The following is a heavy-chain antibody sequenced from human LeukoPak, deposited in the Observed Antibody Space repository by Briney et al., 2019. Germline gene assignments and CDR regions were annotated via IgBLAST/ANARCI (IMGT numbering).Heavy chain of an antibody. D-gene: IGHD3-16*01. J-gene: IGHJ4*02. V-gene: IGHV3-21*01. Sequence: GGSLRLSCAASGFTFSSYAMSWVRQAPGKGLEWVSSISSSSSYIYYADSVKGRFTISRDNAKNSLYLQMNSLRAEDTAVYYCAREVMITFGGVPYFDYWGRGTLVTVSS. CDR1: GFTFSSYA. CDR3: AREVMITFGGVPYFDY. CDR2: ISSSSSYI.